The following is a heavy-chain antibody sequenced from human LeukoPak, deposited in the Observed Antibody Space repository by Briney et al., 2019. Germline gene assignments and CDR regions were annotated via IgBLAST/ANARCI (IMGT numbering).Heavy chain of an antibody. CDR3: AKDLVGAEGSDAFDI. V-gene: IGHV3-23*01. D-gene: IGHD1-26*01. CDR2: ISGSGGST. Sequence: PGRSLRLSCAASGFTFSSYAMSWVRQAPGKGLEWVSAISGSGGSTYYADSVKGRFTISRDNSKNTLYLQMNSLRAEDTAVYYCAKDLVGAEGSDAFDIWGQGTMVTVSS. CDR1: GFTFSSYA. J-gene: IGHJ3*02.